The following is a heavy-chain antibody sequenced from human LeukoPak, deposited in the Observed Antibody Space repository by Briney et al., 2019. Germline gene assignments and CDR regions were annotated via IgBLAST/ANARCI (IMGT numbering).Heavy chain of an antibody. CDR2: ISSSSSYI. CDR3: ARDANYGGNSFDY. D-gene: IGHD4-23*01. J-gene: IGHJ4*02. V-gene: IGHV3-21*01. CDR1: GFTFSNYN. Sequence: PGGSLRLSCAASGFTFSNYNMNWVRQAPGKGLEWVSSISSSSSYIYYADSVKGRFTISRDNAKNSLYLQMNSLRAEDTAVYYCARDANYGGNSFDYWGQGTLVTVYS.